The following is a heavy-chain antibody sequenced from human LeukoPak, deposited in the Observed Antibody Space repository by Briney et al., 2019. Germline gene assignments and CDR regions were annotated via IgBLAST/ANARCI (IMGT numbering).Heavy chain of an antibody. D-gene: IGHD2-2*01. J-gene: IGHJ4*02. CDR2: IYYSGST. Sequence: SETLSLTCTVSGVSISSYYWSWIRQPPGKGLEWIGYIYYSGSTNYNPSLKSRVTISVDTSKNQFSLKLSSVTAADTAVYYCARVLRYCSSTSCQWYYFDYWGQGTLVTVSS. V-gene: IGHV4-59*01. CDR1: GVSISSYY. CDR3: ARVLRYCSSTSCQWYYFDY.